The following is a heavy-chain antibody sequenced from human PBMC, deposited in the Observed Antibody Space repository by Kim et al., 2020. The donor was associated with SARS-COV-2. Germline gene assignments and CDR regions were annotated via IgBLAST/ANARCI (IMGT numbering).Heavy chain of an antibody. CDR1: GGSFSGYY. D-gene: IGHD3-10*01. Sequence: SETLSLTCAVYGGSFSGYYWSWIRQPPGKGLEWIGEINHSGSTNYNPSLKSRVTISVDTSKNQFSLKLSSVTAADTAVYYCARGRFTMVRGNSYYFDYWGQGTLVTVSS. V-gene: IGHV4-34*01. J-gene: IGHJ4*02. CDR3: ARGRFTMVRGNSYYFDY. CDR2: INHSGST.